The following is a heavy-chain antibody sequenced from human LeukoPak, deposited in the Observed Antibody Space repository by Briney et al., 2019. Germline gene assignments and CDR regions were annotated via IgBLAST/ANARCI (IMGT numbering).Heavy chain of an antibody. V-gene: IGHV3-15*01. CDR2: IKSKTDGGTR. J-gene: IGHJ5*02. CDR1: GFTFSSYW. D-gene: IGHD3-9*01. Sequence: GGSLRLSCAASGFTFSSYWMSWVRQPPGKGLEWVGRIKSKTDGGTRDYAAPVKGRFTISRDDSNNTLYLEMNSLKTEDTAVYYCTTLYYHTTEPCPWGQGTLVTVSS. CDR3: TTLYYHTTEPCP.